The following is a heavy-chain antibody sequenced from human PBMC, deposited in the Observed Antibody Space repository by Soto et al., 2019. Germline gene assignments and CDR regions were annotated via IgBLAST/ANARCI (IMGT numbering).Heavy chain of an antibody. J-gene: IGHJ4*02. Sequence: SETLSLTCTVSGGSISSSSYYWGWIRQPPGKGLEWIGSIYYSGSTYYNPSLKSRVTISVDTSKNQFSLKLSSVTAADTAVYYCARHGGGWSFDYWGQGTLVTVSS. V-gene: IGHV4-39*01. CDR2: IYYSGST. D-gene: IGHD6-19*01. CDR3: ARHGGGWSFDY. CDR1: GGSISSSSYY.